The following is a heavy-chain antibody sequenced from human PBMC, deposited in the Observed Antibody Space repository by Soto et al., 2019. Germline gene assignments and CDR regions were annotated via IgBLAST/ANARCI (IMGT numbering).Heavy chain of an antibody. CDR3: ARYPLLFCSTSICYPDGGNFDY. CDR2: VYNSGST. D-gene: IGHD2-2*01. Sequence: QMQLQESGPGLVKPSETLSLTCTVSGSSVSSNNYYWAFIRQPPGKGLEWIGSVYNSGSTYYNPSRKRRLTVSLVTSKNQLSLSLRSVTAADTAVYYCARYPLLFCSTSICYPDGGNFDYWVQGTLVTVSS. J-gene: IGHJ4*02. V-gene: IGHV4-39*01. CDR1: GSSVSSNNYY.